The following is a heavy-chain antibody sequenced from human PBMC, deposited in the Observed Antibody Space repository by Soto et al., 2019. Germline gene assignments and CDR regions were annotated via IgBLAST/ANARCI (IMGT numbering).Heavy chain of an antibody. CDR3: ARDQAAGGTISRYFQD. V-gene: IGHV3-23*01. D-gene: IGHD6-13*01. J-gene: IGHJ1*01. Sequence: EVQLLESGGGLVQPEGSLRLSCEACGFTFSSYAMSWVRQAPGKGLEWVSGISGGGSTTYYADSVKGRFTISRDNSKNTLYLQVNSLRAEDTAVYYCARDQAAGGTISRYFQDWGQGTLVTVSS. CDR2: ISGGGSTT. CDR1: GFTFSSYA.